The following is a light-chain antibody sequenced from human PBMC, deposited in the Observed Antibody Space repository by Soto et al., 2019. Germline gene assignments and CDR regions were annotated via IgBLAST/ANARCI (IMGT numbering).Light chain of an antibody. CDR1: QEIRKD. CDR3: HQHNHFPWA. J-gene: IGKJ1*01. Sequence: QIPRSQSSSRAPGGHSGTITGRASQEIRKDLGWYQQKPGKAPQRLIYGASFWHTGVPSRFSGSGSGTEFTLTISSLQPEDFATNFCHQHNHFPWAFGQGTKVDIK. CDR2: GAS. V-gene: IGKV1-17*01.